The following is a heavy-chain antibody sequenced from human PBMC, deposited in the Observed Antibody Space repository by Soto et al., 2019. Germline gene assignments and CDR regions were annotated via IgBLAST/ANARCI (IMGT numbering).Heavy chain of an antibody. V-gene: IGHV1-69*13. CDR3: ASKYYYDSSGYYGYAFDI. CDR1: GGTFSSYA. Sequence: SVKVSCKASGGTFSSYAISWVRQAPGQGLEWMGGITPIFGTANYAQKFQGRVTITADESTSTAYMELSSLRSEDTAVYYCASKYYYDSSGYYGYAFDIWGQGTMVTVSS. D-gene: IGHD3-22*01. J-gene: IGHJ3*02. CDR2: ITPIFGTA.